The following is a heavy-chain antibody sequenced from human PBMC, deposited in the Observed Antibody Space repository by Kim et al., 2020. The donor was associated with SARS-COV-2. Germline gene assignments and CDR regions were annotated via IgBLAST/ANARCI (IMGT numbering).Heavy chain of an antibody. J-gene: IGHJ4*02. V-gene: IGHV1-24*01. Sequence: ASVKVSCKVSGYTLTELSIHWVRQAPGKGLEWMGGFDPEDGETVYAQKFQGRVTMTEDTSTDTAYMELSSLRSEDTAVYYCATDAGYASGSYLVASLGYWGQGTLVTVSS. CDR3: ATDAGYASGSYLVASLGY. CDR2: FDPEDGET. D-gene: IGHD3-10*01. CDR1: GYTLTELS.